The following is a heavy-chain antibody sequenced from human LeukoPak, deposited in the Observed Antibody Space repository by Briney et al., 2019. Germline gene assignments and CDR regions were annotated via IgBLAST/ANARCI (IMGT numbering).Heavy chain of an antibody. J-gene: IGHJ4*02. Sequence: ASVKVSCKASGYTFTSYDINWVRQATGQGLEWMGWMNPNSGNTGYAQKFQGRVTMTRNTSISTAYMELSSLRSEDTAVYYCARIPTDYGEYGGGYWGQGTLVTVSS. CDR2: MNPNSGNT. D-gene: IGHD4-17*01. CDR1: GYTFTSYD. CDR3: ARIPTDYGEYGGGY. V-gene: IGHV1-8*01.